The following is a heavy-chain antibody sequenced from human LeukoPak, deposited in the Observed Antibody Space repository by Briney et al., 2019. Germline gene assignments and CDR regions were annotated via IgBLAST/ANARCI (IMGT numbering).Heavy chain of an antibody. Sequence: ASVKVSCKASGYTFTSYDINWVRQATGQGLEWMGWMNPNSGNTGYAQKFQGRVTMTRNTSISTAYMELRSLRSDDTAVYYCARAPKKGASDAFDIWGQGTMVTVSS. D-gene: IGHD4/OR15-4a*01. CDR3: ARAPKKGASDAFDI. CDR1: GYTFTSYD. J-gene: IGHJ3*02. CDR2: MNPNSGNT. V-gene: IGHV1-8*01.